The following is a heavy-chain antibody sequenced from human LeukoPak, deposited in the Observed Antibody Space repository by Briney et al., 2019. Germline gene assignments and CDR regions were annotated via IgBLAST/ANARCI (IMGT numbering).Heavy chain of an antibody. CDR3: ARDRVVPAAIPLNWFDP. D-gene: IGHD2-2*01. CDR2: ISAYNGNT. V-gene: IGHV1-18*01. CDR1: GYTFTSYG. J-gene: IGHJ5*02. Sequence: ASVKVSCKASGYTFTSYGISWVRQAPGQGLEWMGWISAYNGNTNYAQKLQGRVTMTTDTSTSTAYMELRSLRSDDTAVYYCARDRVVPAAIPLNWFDPWGQGTLVTVSS.